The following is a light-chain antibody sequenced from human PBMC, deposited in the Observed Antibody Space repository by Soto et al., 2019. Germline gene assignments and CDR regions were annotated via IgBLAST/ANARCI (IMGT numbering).Light chain of an antibody. CDR1: SSNIGAGYD. CDR3: QSYDSSLRGYEV. V-gene: IGLV1-40*01. CDR2: GNI. Sequence: QSVLTQPPSVSGAPGQRVTISCTGSSSNIGAGYDVHWYQQLPGAAPKLLIFGNINRPSGVPDRFSGSKSGTSASLAITGLQAEDEADYYCQSYDSSLRGYEVFGGGTKLTGL. J-gene: IGLJ3*02.